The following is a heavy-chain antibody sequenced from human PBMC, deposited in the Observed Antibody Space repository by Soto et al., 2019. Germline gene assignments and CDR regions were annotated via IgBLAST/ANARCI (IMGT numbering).Heavy chain of an antibody. CDR3: ARGAPYGSGSYYKD. D-gene: IGHD3-10*01. V-gene: IGHV1-3*01. CDR2: INPDNGNT. J-gene: IGHJ1*01. Sequence: GASVKVSCKGSGYTFTRYTMNWVRQAPGQRLEWMGWINPDNGNTKSSQKFQDRVIITRDTSASTAYMDLSSLRSEDTAVYYCARGAPYGSGSYYKDWGQGTLVTVSS. CDR1: GYTFTRYT.